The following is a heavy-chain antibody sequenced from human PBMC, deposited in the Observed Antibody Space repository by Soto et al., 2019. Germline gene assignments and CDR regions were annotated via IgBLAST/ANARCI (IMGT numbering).Heavy chain of an antibody. CDR2: ISTSGSTV. V-gene: IGHV3-48*03. J-gene: IGHJ4*02. Sequence: GGSLRLSCAASRFTFSTYEMNWVRQAPGKGLEWVSYISTSGSTVYYADSVKGRFTISRDNTRNSLYLQMNSLRDEDTALYYCVRYCSTTLCNGVATRTFDYWGQGALVTVSS. CDR3: VRYCSTTLCNGVATRTFDY. CDR1: RFTFSTYE. D-gene: IGHD2-2*01.